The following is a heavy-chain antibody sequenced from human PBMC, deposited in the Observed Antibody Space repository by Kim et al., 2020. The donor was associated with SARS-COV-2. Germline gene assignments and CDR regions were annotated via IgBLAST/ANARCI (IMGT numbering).Heavy chain of an antibody. CDR1: GFTFSNHE. CDR3: TRSTYHHDGSGYGGGLGLQIFDY. Sequence: GGSLRLSCAASGFTFSNHEMNWVRQAPGKGLEWISYISSTARTTYYADSVRGRFTISRDNAKNSLYLQMDSLRAEDTAVYYCTRSTYHHDGSGYGGGLGLQIFDYWGQGTLLTVSS. J-gene: IGHJ4*02. V-gene: IGHV3-48*03. CDR2: ISSTARTT. D-gene: IGHD3-22*01.